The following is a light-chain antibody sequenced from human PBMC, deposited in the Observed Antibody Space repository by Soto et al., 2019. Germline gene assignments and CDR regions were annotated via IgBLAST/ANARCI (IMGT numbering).Light chain of an antibody. Sequence: DIVMTQSPDSLAVSLGERATINCKSSQSVLYSSNNKNYLSWYQQKPGQPPKLLIYWSSIRESGVPDRFSGSGSGADFTLPISSLQAEDAAVYYCQPYYSTPLTFGGGTKVEI. CDR3: QPYYSTPLT. J-gene: IGKJ4*01. CDR2: WSS. CDR1: QSVLYSSNNKNY. V-gene: IGKV4-1*01.